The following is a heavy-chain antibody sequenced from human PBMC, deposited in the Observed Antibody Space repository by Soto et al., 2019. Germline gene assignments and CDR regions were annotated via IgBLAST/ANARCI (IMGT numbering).Heavy chain of an antibody. V-gene: IGHV3-30-3*01. Sequence: QVQLVESGGGVVQPGRSPRLSCAASGFTFSSYAMHWVRQAPGKGLEWVAVISYDGSNKYYADSVKGRFTISRDNSKNTLYLQMNSLRAEDTAVYYCARGDYYDSSGLSDYWGQGTLVTVSS. J-gene: IGHJ4*02. D-gene: IGHD3-22*01. CDR1: GFTFSSYA. CDR3: ARGDYYDSSGLSDY. CDR2: ISYDGSNK.